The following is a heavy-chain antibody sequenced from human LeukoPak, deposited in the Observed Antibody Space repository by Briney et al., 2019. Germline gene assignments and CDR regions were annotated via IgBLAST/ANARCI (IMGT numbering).Heavy chain of an antibody. CDR2: IIPIFGTA. J-gene: IGHJ6*02. V-gene: IGHV1-69*01. CDR3: ARSTSKSGVVVVVSAYYYYGMDV. D-gene: IGHD2-15*01. CDR1: GGTFSSSA. Sequence: SVKVSCKASGGTFSSSAISWVRQAPGQGLEWMGGIIPIFGTANYAQKFQGRVTITADESTSTAYMELSSLRSEDTAVFYCARSTSKSGVVVVVSAYYYYGMDVWGQGTTVTVSS.